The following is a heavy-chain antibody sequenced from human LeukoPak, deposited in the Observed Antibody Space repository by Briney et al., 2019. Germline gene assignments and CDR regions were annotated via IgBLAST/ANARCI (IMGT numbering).Heavy chain of an antibody. CDR1: GFTVSSNY. D-gene: IGHD3-10*01. CDR3: ARDPSFYGSGTPFDI. Sequence: QPGGSLRLSCAAPGFTVSSNYMSWVRQAPGKGLEWVSVIYSGGSTYYADSVKGRFTISRDNSKNTLYLQMNSLRAEDTAVYYCARDPSFYGSGTPFDIWGQGTMVTVSS. CDR2: IYSGGST. V-gene: IGHV3-66*02. J-gene: IGHJ3*02.